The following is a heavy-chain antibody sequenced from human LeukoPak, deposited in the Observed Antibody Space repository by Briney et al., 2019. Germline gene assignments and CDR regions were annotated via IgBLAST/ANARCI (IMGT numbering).Heavy chain of an antibody. CDR1: GFTFSSYE. CDR2: ISSSGSTI. V-gene: IGHV3-48*03. CDR3: ARGGLDYYYYYMDV. J-gene: IGHJ6*03. Sequence: GGSLRLSCAASGFTFSSYEMNWVRQAPGKGLEWVSYISSSGSTIYYVDSVKGRFTISRDNAKNSLYLQMNSLRAEDTAVYYCARGGLDYYYYYMDVWGKGTTVTISS.